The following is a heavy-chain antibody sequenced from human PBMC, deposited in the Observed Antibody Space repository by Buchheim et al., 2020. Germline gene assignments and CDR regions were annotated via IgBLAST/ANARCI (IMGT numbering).Heavy chain of an antibody. CDR2: IVVGSGNT. D-gene: IGHD1-26*01. CDR3: AAEGVGGSYGSYYYYYYGMDV. J-gene: IGHJ6*02. Sequence: QMQLVQSGPEVKKPGTSVKVSCKASGFTFTSSAVQWVRQARGQRLEWIGWIVVGSGNTNYAQKFQERVTITRDMSTSTAYMELSSLRSEDTAVYYCAAEGVGGSYGSYYYYYYGMDVWGQGTT. V-gene: IGHV1-58*01. CDR1: GFTFTSSA.